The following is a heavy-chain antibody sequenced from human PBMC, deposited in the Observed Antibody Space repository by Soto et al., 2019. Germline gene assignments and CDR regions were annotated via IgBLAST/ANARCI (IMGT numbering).Heavy chain of an antibody. CDR2: ISAYNGDT. Sequence: QVQLVQSGAEVKKPGASVKVSCKASGYNFLSYGMSWVRQAPGQGLEWMGWISAYNGDTRSAQKFQGRVTMSTDTSTSTVYLELGSLRSDDTAVYYCARDTPVYGDYVDYWGQGTLVTVSS. V-gene: IGHV1-18*01. CDR3: ARDTPVYGDYVDY. D-gene: IGHD4-17*01. CDR1: GYNFLSYG. J-gene: IGHJ4*02.